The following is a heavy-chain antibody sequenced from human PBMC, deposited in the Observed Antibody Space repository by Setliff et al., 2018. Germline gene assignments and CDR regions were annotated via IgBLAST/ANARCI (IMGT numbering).Heavy chain of an antibody. CDR1: GETFRRKG. Sequence: PGGAERRSCGESGETFRRKGRTWVRLAPGKGLEGRSDISTSSSTIENADSVKDRFTISRDNANQSLYLQMNSLRAEDTAVYYCARLALTGYDSSGYYYALDYYYYMDVWGKGTTVTVSS. CDR3: ARLALTGYDSSGYYYALDYYYYMDV. D-gene: IGHD3-22*01. J-gene: IGHJ6*03. CDR2: ISTSSSTI. V-gene: IGHV3-48*01.